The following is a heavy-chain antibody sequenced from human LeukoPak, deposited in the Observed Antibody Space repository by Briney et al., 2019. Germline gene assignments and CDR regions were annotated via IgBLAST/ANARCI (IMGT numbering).Heavy chain of an antibody. CDR3: ARNYYDSSGYYAYYYMDV. Sequence: ASVKVSCKAYGYTFTSYGSSWVRQAPGQGLEWMGWISAYNGNTNYAQKLQGRVTMTTDTSTSTAYMELRSLRSDDTAVYYCARNYYDSSGYYAYYYMDVWGKGTTVTISS. V-gene: IGHV1-18*01. CDR1: GYTFTSYG. CDR2: ISAYNGNT. J-gene: IGHJ6*03. D-gene: IGHD3-22*01.